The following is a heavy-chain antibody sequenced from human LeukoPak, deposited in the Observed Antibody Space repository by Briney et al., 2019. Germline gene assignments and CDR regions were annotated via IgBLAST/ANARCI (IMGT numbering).Heavy chain of an antibody. J-gene: IGHJ4*02. Sequence: GASVKVSCKASGYTFTTYYMHWVRQAPGQGLEWMGGIIPIFGTANYAQKFQGRVTITTDESTSTAYMELSSLRSEDTAVYYCARRSPEGSSGYDYWGQGTLVTVSS. CDR3: ARRSPEGSSGYDY. V-gene: IGHV1-69*05. CDR2: IIPIFGTA. CDR1: GYTFTTYY. D-gene: IGHD6-6*01.